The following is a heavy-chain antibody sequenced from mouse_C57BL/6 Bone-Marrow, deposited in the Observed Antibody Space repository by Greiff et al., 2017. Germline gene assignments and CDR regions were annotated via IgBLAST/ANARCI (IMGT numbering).Heavy chain of an antibody. CDR2: FYPGSGSI. CDR1: GYTFTEYT. Sequence: QVQLQQSGAELVKPGASVKLSCKASGYTFTEYTIHWVKQRSGQGLEWIGWFYPGSGSIKYNEKFKDKATLPADKSSSTVYMELSSLTSEDSSVDVCSRHERSHYYFDYWGQGTTLTVSS. CDR3: SRHERSHYYFDY. V-gene: IGHV1-62-2*01. J-gene: IGHJ2*01.